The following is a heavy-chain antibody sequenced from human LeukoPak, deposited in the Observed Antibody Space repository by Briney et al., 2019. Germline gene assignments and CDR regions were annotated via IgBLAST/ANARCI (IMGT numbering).Heavy chain of an antibody. J-gene: IGHJ4*02. CDR1: GGSISSYY. D-gene: IGHD4-17*01. V-gene: IGHV4-59*08. Sequence: PSGTLSLTCTVSGGSISSYYWSWIRQPPGKGLEWIGYIYYSGSTNYNPSLKSRVTISVDTSKNQFSLKLSSVTAADTAVYYCARLRGVTTPVDYWGQGTLVTVSS. CDR2: IYYSGST. CDR3: ARLRGVTTPVDY.